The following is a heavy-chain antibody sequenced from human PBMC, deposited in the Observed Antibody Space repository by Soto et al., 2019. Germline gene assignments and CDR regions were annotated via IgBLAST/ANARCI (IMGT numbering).Heavy chain of an antibody. CDR3: ARVGPFYGSGSYYILYWFDP. CDR1: GYTFTSYG. D-gene: IGHD3-10*01. CDR2: ISAYNGNT. V-gene: IGHV1-18*01. Sequence: ASVKVSCKASGYTFTSYGISWVRQAPGQGLEWMGWISAYNGNTNYAQKLQGRVTMTTDTSTSTAYMELRSLRSDDTAVYYCARVGPFYGSGSYYILYWFDPWGQGTLVTVSS. J-gene: IGHJ5*02.